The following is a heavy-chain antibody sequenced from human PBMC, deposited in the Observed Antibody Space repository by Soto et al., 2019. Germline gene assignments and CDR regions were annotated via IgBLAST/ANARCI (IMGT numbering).Heavy chain of an antibody. CDR1: GFTFSSYS. CDR2: ISSSHNTI. V-gene: IGHV3-48*01. D-gene: IGHD4-17*01. J-gene: IGHJ6*03. Sequence: GGSLRLSCAASGFTFSSYSMNWVRQAPGKGLEWVSYISSSHNTIYYADSVKGRFTISRDNAKNSLYLQMNSLRAEDTAVYYCAGTVPEGPHYYMDVWGKGTTVTVSS. CDR3: AGTVPEGPHYYMDV.